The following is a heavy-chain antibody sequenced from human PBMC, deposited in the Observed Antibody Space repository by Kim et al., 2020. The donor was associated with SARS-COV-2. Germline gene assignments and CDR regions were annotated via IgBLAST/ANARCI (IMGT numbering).Heavy chain of an antibody. CDR3: AKSLTGYSSSSVGYYYGMDV. Sequence: GGSLRLSCAASGFTFSSYAMSWVRQAPGKGLEWVSAISGSGGSTYYADSVKGRFTISRDNSKNTLYLQMNSLRAEDTAVYYCAKSLTGYSSSSVGYYYGMDVWGQGTTVTVSS. CDR1: GFTFSSYA. D-gene: IGHD6-6*01. J-gene: IGHJ6*02. CDR2: ISGSGGST. V-gene: IGHV3-23*01.